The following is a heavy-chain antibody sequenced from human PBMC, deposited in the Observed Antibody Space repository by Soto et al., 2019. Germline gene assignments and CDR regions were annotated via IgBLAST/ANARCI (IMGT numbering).Heavy chain of an antibody. D-gene: IGHD1-26*01. V-gene: IGHV1-69*12. CDR3: ATTPPVGGYYYYGMDV. J-gene: IGHJ6*02. CDR1: GGTFSSYA. CDR2: IIPIFGTA. Sequence: QVQLVLSGAEEKKPGSSVKVSYKASGGTFSSYAISWVRQAPGQGLEWMGGIIPIFGTANYAQKFQGRVTITADESTSTAYMELSSLRSEDTAVYYCATTPPVGGYYYYGMDVWGQGTTVTVSS.